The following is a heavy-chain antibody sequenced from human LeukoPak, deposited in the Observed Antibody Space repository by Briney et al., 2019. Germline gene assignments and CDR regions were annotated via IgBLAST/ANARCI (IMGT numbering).Heavy chain of an antibody. D-gene: IGHD1-26*01. CDR2: IGTAGDT. V-gene: IGHV3-13*01. CDR1: GFTFSRYD. Sequence: QPGGSLRLSCAASGFTFSRYDMHWVRQDTGRGLEWVSAIGTAGDTYYPGSVKGRFTISRENAKNSLYLQMNSLRAEDTAVYYCVRDLGGRSGHWGQGTLVTVSS. CDR3: VRDLGGRSGH. J-gene: IGHJ4*02.